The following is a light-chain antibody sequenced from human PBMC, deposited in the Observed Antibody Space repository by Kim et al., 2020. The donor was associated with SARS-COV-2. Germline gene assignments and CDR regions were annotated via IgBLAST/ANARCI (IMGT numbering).Light chain of an antibody. J-gene: IGKJ2*01. V-gene: IGKV1-33*01. Sequence: LSASVGDKITITCQASQDIKSKLNWYQHKSGNAPKLLIYDSFHLVSGVPSRFTGRSSGTVFTLTISSLQPEDFASYYCQQYGSSLSFGQGTKLEI. CDR3: QQYGSSLS. CDR2: DSF. CDR1: QDIKSK.